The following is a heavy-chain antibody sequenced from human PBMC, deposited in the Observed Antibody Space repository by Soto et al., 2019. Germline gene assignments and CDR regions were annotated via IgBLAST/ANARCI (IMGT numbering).Heavy chain of an antibody. CDR1: GYSVTSYW. CDR3: ARRGIAVAGSFLGYYYYGMDV. CDR2: IYPGDSDT. V-gene: IGHV5-51*01. J-gene: IGHJ6*02. Sequence: GESLKISCKGSGYSVTSYWIGWVRQMPGKGLEWMGIIYPGDSDTRYSPSFQGQVTISADKSISTAYLQWSSLKASDTAMYYCARRGIAVAGSFLGYYYYGMDVWGQGTTVTVSS. D-gene: IGHD6-19*01.